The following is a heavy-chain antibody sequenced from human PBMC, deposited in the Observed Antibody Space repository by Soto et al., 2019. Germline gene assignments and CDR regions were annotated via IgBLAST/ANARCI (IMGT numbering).Heavy chain of an antibody. CDR3: ARLGIAVAGTDYGIDV. D-gene: IGHD6-19*01. Sequence: ASVKVSCKASGYTFTSYYMHWVRQAPGQGLEWMGIINPSGGSTSYAQKFQGRVTMTRDTSTSTVYMELSSLRSEDTAVYYCARLGIAVAGTDYGIDVRAQRTTVTGSS. J-gene: IGHJ6*02. CDR2: INPSGGST. V-gene: IGHV1-46*01. CDR1: GYTFTSYY.